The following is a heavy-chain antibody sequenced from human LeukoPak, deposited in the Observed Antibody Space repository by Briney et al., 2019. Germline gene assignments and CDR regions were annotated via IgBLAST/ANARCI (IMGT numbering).Heavy chain of an antibody. CDR3: TRPVGGTAMVGDY. D-gene: IGHD5-18*01. CDR2: IRSKANSYAT. J-gene: IGHJ4*02. Sequence: GVSLTLPCAASGITFSGSAMHWVRQASGKGLEWVGRIRSKANSYATAYATSVKGRLTISRDDSKNTAYLQMNSLKTEDTAVYYCTRPVGGTAMVGDYWGQGTLVTVSS. V-gene: IGHV3-73*01. CDR1: GITFSGSA.